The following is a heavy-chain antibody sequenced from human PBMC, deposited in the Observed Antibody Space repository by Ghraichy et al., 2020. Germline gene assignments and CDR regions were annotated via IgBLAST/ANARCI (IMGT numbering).Heavy chain of an antibody. J-gene: IGHJ6*02. CDR2: ISAYNGNT. Sequence: ASVKVSCKASGYTFTSQGISWVRQAPGQGPEWMGWISAYNGNTNYAQKLQGRVTMTTDTSTSTAYMELRTLTSDDTAVYYCARDGGYRYDVDGMDVWGQGTTVTVAS. CDR1: GYTFTSQG. V-gene: IGHV1-18*01. D-gene: IGHD5-18*01. CDR3: ARDGGYRYDVDGMDV.